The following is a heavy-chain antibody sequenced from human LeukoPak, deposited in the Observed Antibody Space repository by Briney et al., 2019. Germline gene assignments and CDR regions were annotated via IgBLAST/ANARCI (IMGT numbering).Heavy chain of an antibody. Sequence: SVKVSCKASGGTFSSYAISWVRQAPGQGLEWMGGIIPIFGTANYAQKFQGRVTITADESTSTAYMELSSLRSEDTAVYYCARDGELYSGSKGLFDIWGQGTMVTVSS. CDR1: GGTFSSYA. D-gene: IGHD1-26*01. V-gene: IGHV1-69*01. J-gene: IGHJ3*02. CDR2: IIPIFGTA. CDR3: ARDGELYSGSKGLFDI.